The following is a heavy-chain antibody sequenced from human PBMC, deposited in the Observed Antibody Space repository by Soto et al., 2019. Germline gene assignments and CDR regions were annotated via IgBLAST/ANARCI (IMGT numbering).Heavy chain of an antibody. J-gene: IGHJ4*02. D-gene: IGHD3-10*01. CDR1: GCSLSSGDYY. V-gene: IGHV4-30-4*01. Sequence: SETLSLTCTVSGCSLSSGDYYWSWIRQPPGKGLEWIGYIYYSGSTYYNPSLKSRVTISVDTSKNQFSLKLSSVTAADTAVYYCARAPGGYWGQGTLVTVSS. CDR2: IYYSGST. CDR3: ARAPGGY.